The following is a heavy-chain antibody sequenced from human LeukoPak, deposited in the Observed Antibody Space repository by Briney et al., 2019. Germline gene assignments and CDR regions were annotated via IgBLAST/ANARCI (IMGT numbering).Heavy chain of an antibody. V-gene: IGHV1-18*01. J-gene: IGHJ4*02. CDR2: ISAYNGNT. CDR3: ARGSVRSSGYYSPGDFDY. D-gene: IGHD3-22*01. CDR1: GYTFTCYG. Sequence: GASVKVSCKASGYTFTCYGISWVRQAPGQGLEWMGWISAYNGNTNYAQKLQGRVTMTTDTSTSTAYMELRSLRSDDTAVYYCARGSVRSSGYYSPGDFDYWGQGTLVTVSS.